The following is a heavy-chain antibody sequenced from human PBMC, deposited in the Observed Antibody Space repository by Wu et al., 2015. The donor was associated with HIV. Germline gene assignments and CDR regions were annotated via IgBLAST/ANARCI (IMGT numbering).Heavy chain of an antibody. V-gene: IGHV1-69*12. CDR3: ARDLFSAQIGTDYYYYYYMDV. D-gene: IGHD1-1*01. Sequence: QVQLVQSGAEVKKPGSSVKVSCKASGGAFSNYAISWVRQAPGQGLEWMGGIIPIFGTANYAQKFQGRVTITADESTSTAYMELSSLRSEDTAVYYCARDLFSAQIGTDYYYYYYMDVWGKGTTVTVSS. J-gene: IGHJ6*03. CDR2: IIPIFGTA. CDR1: GGAFSNYA.